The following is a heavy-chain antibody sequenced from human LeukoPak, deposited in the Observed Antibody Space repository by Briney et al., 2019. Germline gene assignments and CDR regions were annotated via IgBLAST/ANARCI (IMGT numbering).Heavy chain of an antibody. V-gene: IGHV3-21*01. Sequence: GGSLRLSCAASGFTFSSYSMNWVRQPPGKGLEWVASISSSSSYIYYADSVKGRFTISRDNAKNSLYLQMNSLRAEDTAVYYCAREGYYGSGTDYWGQGTLVTVSS. CDR1: GFTFSSYS. CDR3: AREGYYGSGTDY. D-gene: IGHD3-10*01. J-gene: IGHJ4*02. CDR2: ISSSSSYI.